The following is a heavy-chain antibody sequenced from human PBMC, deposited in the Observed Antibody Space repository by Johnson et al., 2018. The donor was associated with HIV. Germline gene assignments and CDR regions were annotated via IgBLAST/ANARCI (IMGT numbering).Heavy chain of an antibody. CDR1: GFPFRDSA. CDR3: ANLGDYGGNNGFDI. Sequence: VQLVESGGGVVQPGRSQRLSCAASGFPFRDSAMHWVRQAPGKGMEWVAVILFDGVYKHYAESVGGRFTISRDNSKNTLYLQMNSLTTEDTAVYYCANLGDYGGNNGFDIWGQGTMVTVSS. D-gene: IGHD4-23*01. J-gene: IGHJ3*02. V-gene: IGHV3-30-3*01. CDR2: ILFDGVYK.